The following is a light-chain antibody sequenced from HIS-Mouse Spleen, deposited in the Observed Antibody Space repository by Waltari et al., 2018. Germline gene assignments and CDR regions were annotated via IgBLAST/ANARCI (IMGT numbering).Light chain of an antibody. J-gene: IGLJ2*01. V-gene: IGLV3-10*01. CDR1: ALPKKY. CDR3: YSTDSSGNHRV. Sequence: SYELTQPPSVSVSPGQTARITCSGDALPKKYAYWYQQKSGQAPVLVIYEDSKRPSGIPGRFSSSSSVTMATLTISGAQVEDEADYYCYSTDSSGNHRVFGGGTKLTVL. CDR2: EDS.